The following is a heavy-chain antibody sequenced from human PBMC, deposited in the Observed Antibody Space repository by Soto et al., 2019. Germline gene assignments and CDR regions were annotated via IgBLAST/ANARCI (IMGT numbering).Heavy chain of an antibody. V-gene: IGHV1-69*13. CDR3: AREAKPGIAADGTPGYNWFDP. Sequence: SVKVSCKASGGTFSSYAISWVRQAPGQGLEWMGGIIPIFGTANYAQKFQGRVTITADESTSTAYMELSSLRSEDTAVYYCAREAKPGIAADGTPGYNWFDPWGQGTLVTVSS. D-gene: IGHD6-13*01. CDR1: GGTFSSYA. J-gene: IGHJ5*02. CDR2: IIPIFGTA.